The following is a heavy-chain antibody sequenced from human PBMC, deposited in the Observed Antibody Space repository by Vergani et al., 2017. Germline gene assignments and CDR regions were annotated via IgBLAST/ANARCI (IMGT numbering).Heavy chain of an antibody. CDR1: GISITSRFY. CDR3: ARSVRDSGDWTTYAFDI. D-gene: IGHD2-21*02. J-gene: IGHJ3*02. V-gene: IGHV4-38-2*01. CDR2: VDLSGST. Sequence: VQLQESGPGLVRPSETLSLTCGVPGISITSRFYWGWTRQPPGKGLEGIGNVDLSGSTYYNPSLKSRVTVSVDTSKNQLSLKLSSATAADTAVYYCARSVRDSGDWTTYAFDIWGQGTVVTVSS.